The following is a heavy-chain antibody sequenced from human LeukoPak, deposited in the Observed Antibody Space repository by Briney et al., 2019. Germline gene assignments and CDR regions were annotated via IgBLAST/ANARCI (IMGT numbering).Heavy chain of an antibody. CDR2: IYPGDSDT. J-gene: IGHJ3*02. D-gene: IGHD4-23*01. Sequence: GESLKISCKGSGYSFTSYWIGWVRQMPGKGLEWMGIIYPGDSDTRYSPSFQGQVTISADKSISTAYLQWSSLKASDTAMYYCARQDWGSAMVVTQGAFDIWGQGTMLTVSS. CDR3: ARQDWGSAMVVTQGAFDI. CDR1: GYSFTSYW. V-gene: IGHV5-51*01.